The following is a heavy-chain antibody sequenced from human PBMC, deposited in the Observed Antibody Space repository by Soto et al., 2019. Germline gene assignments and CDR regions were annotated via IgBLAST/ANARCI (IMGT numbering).Heavy chain of an antibody. D-gene: IGHD2-21*02. CDR1: ELTFGNHA. V-gene: IGHV3-23*05. CDR2: IYGSGNGI. CDR3: AKDAVSGDGLWFMDH. J-gene: IGHJ4*02. Sequence: GRLHRLPSTAAELTFGNHAVTRVRQTPGKGLECISGIYGSGNGIQYADSVKGRFTISRDNSKNTLYLQMNSLTAEDTAVYYCAKDAVSGDGLWFMDHWCRGTLVTVS.